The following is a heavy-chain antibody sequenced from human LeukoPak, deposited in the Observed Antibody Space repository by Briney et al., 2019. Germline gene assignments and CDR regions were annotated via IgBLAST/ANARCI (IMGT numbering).Heavy chain of an antibody. J-gene: IGHJ4*02. Sequence: ASVKVSCKVSGYTLTELPMHWVRQAPGKGLEWMGGFGPEDGATIYAQKFQGRVTMTEDTSTDTAYMELSSLRSEDTAVYYCATVVLYSGYYFDYWGQGTLVTVSS. V-gene: IGHV1-24*01. CDR3: ATVVLYSGYYFDY. CDR1: GYTLTELP. D-gene: IGHD5-12*01. CDR2: FGPEDGAT.